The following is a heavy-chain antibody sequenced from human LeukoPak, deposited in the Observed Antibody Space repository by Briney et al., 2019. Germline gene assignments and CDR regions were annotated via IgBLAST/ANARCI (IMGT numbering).Heavy chain of an antibody. CDR2: TYYRSKWSN. Sequence: SPTLSLTCAISGDSVSINSAAWNWIRQSPSRGLEWLGRTYYRSKWSNNYAVSVKSRITINSDTSKNQFALHLNSVTPEDTAVYYCARGSNDYRDYSFDYWGQGTLVTVSS. D-gene: IGHD4-17*01. CDR1: GDSVSINSAA. J-gene: IGHJ4*02. V-gene: IGHV6-1*01. CDR3: ARGSNDYRDYSFDY.